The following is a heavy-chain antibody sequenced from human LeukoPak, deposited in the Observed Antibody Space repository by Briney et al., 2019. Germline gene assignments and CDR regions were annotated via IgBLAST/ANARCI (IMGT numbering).Heavy chain of an antibody. CDR3: ASSYGDYSTGSYYYYYGMDV. CDR1: GYTFTSYG. D-gene: IGHD4-17*01. Sequence: GASVKVSCKASGYTFTSYGISWVRQAPGQGLEWMGWISAYNGNTNYAQKLQGRVTMTTDTSTSTAYMELRSLRSDDTAVYYCASSYGDYSTGSYYYYYGMDVWSQGTTVTVSS. V-gene: IGHV1-18*01. CDR2: ISAYNGNT. J-gene: IGHJ6*02.